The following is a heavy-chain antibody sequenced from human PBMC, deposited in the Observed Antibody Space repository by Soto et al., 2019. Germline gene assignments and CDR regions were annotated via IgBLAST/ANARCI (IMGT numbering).Heavy chain of an antibody. CDR3: ASVRGGYYYAMDV. CDR1: GGSISSSNW. Sequence: QVQLQESGPGLVKPSGTLSLTCAVSGGSISSSNWWCWVRQPPGKGLEWIGEIYHSGSTNYNPSLKNRVTISVDKSKNQFALTLSSVTAADTAVYYCASVRGGYYYAMDVWGQGTTVSVSS. D-gene: IGHD3-10*02. CDR2: IYHSGST. J-gene: IGHJ6*02. V-gene: IGHV4-4*02.